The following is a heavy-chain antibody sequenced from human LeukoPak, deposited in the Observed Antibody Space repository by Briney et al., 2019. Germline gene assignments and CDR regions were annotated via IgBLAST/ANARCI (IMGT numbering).Heavy chain of an antibody. CDR1: GGSFSSFY. J-gene: IGHJ4*02. CDR2: IYYSGNT. D-gene: IGHD3-9*01. V-gene: IGHV4-59*01. CDR3: ARFSMKDWFFDY. Sequence: MASETLSLTCTVSGGSFSSFYWSWIRQPPGKGLEWIGYIYYSGNTDYNPSLKGRVTISVDTSKNQFSLKLSSVTAADTAVYYCARFSMKDWFFDYWGQGTLVTVSS.